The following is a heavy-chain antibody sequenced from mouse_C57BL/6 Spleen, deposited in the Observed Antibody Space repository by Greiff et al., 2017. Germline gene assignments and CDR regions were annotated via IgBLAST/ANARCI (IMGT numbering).Heavy chain of an antibody. CDR2: IDPSDSYT. V-gene: IGHV1-50*01. CDR3: ARWGGSSPDY. CDR1: GYTFTSYW. J-gene: IGHJ2*01. Sequence: QVQLQQPGAELVKPGASVKLSCKASGYTFTSYWMQWVKQRPGQGLEWIGEIDPSDSYTNYNQKFKGKATLTVDTSSSTAYMELNSLTSEDSAVYDCARWGGSSPDYWGQGTTLTVSS. D-gene: IGHD1-1*01.